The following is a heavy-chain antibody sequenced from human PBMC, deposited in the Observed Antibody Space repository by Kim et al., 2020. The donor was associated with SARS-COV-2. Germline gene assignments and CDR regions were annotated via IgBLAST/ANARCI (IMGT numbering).Heavy chain of an antibody. Sequence: GGSLRLSCVASGFTFSTYGMHWVRQAPGKGLEWVAVIWYDGSNKYYADSVKGRFTISRDNSKNTLYLQMNSLRAEDTAVYFCARDSVSGSDYGMDVWGQGTTVTVSS. CDR2: IWYDGSNK. D-gene: IGHD1-26*01. V-gene: IGHV3-33*01. CDR1: GFTFSTYG. CDR3: ARDSVSGSDYGMDV. J-gene: IGHJ6*02.